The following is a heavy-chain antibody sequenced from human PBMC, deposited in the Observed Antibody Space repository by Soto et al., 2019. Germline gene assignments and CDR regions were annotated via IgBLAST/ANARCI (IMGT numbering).Heavy chain of an antibody. CDR2: IYWDDDK. V-gene: IGHV2-5*02. Sequence: QITLNESGPTVVKPTEPLTLTCTFSGFSLTTSGVGVGWVRQSPGKAPEWLAFIYWDDDKRYSTSLKSRLTITKDTSKNQVVLTMANVDPADTATYYCAHSVRAVFGLVTTTAIYFDFWGQGTPVVVSS. CDR1: GFSLTTSGVG. D-gene: IGHD3-3*01. CDR3: AHSVRAVFGLVTTTAIYFDF. J-gene: IGHJ4*02.